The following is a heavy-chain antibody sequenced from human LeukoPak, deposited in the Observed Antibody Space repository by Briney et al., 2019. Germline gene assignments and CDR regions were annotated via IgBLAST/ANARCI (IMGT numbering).Heavy chain of an antibody. Sequence: SETLSLTCTVSGGSLSSSSYHWGWIRQPPGKGLEWIGSIYYSGSTYYNPSLKSRVTISVDTSKNQFSLKLSSVTAADTAVYYCARQGRYILITETTSVDYWDQGTLVTVSS. J-gene: IGHJ4*02. CDR2: IYYSGST. CDR1: GGSLSSSSYH. D-gene: IGHD1-7*01. V-gene: IGHV4-39*01. CDR3: ARQGRYILITETTSVDY.